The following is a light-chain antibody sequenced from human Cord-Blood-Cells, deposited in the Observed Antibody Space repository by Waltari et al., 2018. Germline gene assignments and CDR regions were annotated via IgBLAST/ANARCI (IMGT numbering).Light chain of an antibody. CDR3: QQSYSTPYT. J-gene: IGKJ2*01. V-gene: IGKV1-39*01. CDR2: AAS. Sequence: QITQSASYLSASLGDRVTITCRASQSISSYLNWYQQKPGKAPKPLIYAASSWQSGVPSRFSGSGSGTDFTLTISSLQPEDFATYYCQQSYSTPYTFGQGTKLEIK. CDR1: QSISSY.